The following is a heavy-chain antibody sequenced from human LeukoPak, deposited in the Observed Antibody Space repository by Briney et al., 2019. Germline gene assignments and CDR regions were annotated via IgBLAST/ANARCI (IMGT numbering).Heavy chain of an antibody. D-gene: IGHD2-2*01. Sequence: GGSLRLSCAASGFTFSSYGMHWVRQAPGKGLEWVAFIRYDGSNKYYADSVKGRFTISRDNSKSTLYLQMNSLRAEDTAVYYCAKDLVPAAGYNWFDPWGQGTLVTVSS. CDR3: AKDLVPAAGYNWFDP. CDR2: IRYDGSNK. J-gene: IGHJ5*02. CDR1: GFTFSSYG. V-gene: IGHV3-30*02.